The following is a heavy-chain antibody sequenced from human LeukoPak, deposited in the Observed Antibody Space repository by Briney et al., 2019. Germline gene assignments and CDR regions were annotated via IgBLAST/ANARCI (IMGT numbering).Heavy chain of an antibody. CDR3: ARDRSDAGEPDNWFDP. V-gene: IGHV1-46*01. J-gene: IGHJ5*02. CDR2: INPSGSKT. CDR1: GYTFTTYY. D-gene: IGHD1-26*01. Sequence: ASVKVSCKASGYTFTTYYMHWVRQAPGQGLEWMEIINPSGSKTYYAQKFQGRVTMTRDMSTSTVYMELSSLRSEDTAVYYCARDRSDAGEPDNWFDPWGQGTLVTASS.